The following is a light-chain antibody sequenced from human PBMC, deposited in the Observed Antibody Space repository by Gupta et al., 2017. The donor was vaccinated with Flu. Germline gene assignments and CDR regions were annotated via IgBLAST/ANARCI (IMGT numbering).Light chain of an antibody. J-gene: IGKJ2*01. CDR2: WAS. V-gene: IGKV4-1*01. CDR3: QQYYTTPYN. CDR1: QSFLYSNKNY. Sequence: DIVMTQSPDSLAVYLGERATINCKSTQSFLYSNKNYLAWYQQKPGQPPTLLIHWASTRESGVADRVVGSGSGTDFTPTTSSRQAEDVSVYYCQQYYTTPYNFGQGTKLEIK.